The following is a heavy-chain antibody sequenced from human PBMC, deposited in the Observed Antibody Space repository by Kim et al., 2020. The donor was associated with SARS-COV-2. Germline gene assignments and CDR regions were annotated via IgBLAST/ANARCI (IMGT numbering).Heavy chain of an antibody. J-gene: IGHJ1*01. CDR2: INHSGST. CDR1: GGSFSGYY. D-gene: IGHD6-13*01. CDR3: ASAAAATRDFQH. V-gene: IGHV4-34*01. Sequence: SETLSLTCAVYGGSFSGYYWSWIRQPPGKGLEWIGEINHSGSTNYNPSLKSRVTISVDTSKNQFSLKLSSVTAADTAVYYCASAAAATRDFQHWGQGTL.